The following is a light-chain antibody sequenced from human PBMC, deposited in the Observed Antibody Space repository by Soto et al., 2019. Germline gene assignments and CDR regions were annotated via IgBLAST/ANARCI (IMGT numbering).Light chain of an antibody. CDR3: QHYGISSYT. J-gene: IGKJ2*01. CDR1: QSVGRSY. Sequence: EIVLTQSPDTLSLSPGERATLSCRASQSVGRSYLAWYQQKRGQAPRLLIYGASTRATGTPDRYSGSASGTDFTLTISRLQPEDFAVYFCQHYGISSYTFGQGTSLEIK. CDR2: GAS. V-gene: IGKV3-20*01.